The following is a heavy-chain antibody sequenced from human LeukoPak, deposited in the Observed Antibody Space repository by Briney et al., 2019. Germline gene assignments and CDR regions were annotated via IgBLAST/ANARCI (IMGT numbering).Heavy chain of an antibody. CDR1: GFTFSTNA. CDR3: AKDVGKWESLHFFDY. D-gene: IGHD1-26*01. V-gene: IGHV3-23*01. J-gene: IGHJ4*02. Sequence: GGSLRLSCLTSGFTFSTNAMSWVRQAPGKGLEWISGISGSGASTYYADSVTGRFTISRDNSRNTLYLQMNSLRGDDTAVYYCAKDVGKWESLHFFDYWGQGTLSPSPQ. CDR2: ISGSGAST.